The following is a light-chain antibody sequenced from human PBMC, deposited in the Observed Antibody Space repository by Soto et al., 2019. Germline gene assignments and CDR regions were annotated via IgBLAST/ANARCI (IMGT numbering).Light chain of an antibody. CDR1: QSVSSN. Sequence: EIVMTQSPATLSVSPGERATLSCRASQSVSSNLAWYQQKPGQAPRLLIYGASTRATGIPARFSGSGSGTEFTLNISSLQSEEFAVYYCQQYNNLPRTFGQGTKVEIK. J-gene: IGKJ1*01. CDR3: QQYNNLPRT. V-gene: IGKV3-15*01. CDR2: GAS.